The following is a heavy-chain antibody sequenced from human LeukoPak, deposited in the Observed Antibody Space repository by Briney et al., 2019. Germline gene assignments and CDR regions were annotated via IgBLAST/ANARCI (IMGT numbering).Heavy chain of an antibody. CDR3: ARDEGYSYGYSQMIIDY. Sequence: ASVKVSCKASGYTFTSYGISWVRQAPGQGLEWMGWISAYNGNTNYAQKLQGRVTMTTDTSTSTAYMELRSLRSDDTAVYYCARDEGYSYGYSQMIIDYWGQGTLVTVSS. J-gene: IGHJ4*02. D-gene: IGHD5-18*01. CDR2: ISAYNGNT. CDR1: GYTFTSYG. V-gene: IGHV1-18*01.